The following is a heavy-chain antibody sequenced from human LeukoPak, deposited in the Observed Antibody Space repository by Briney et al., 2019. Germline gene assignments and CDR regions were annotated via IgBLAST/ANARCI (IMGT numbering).Heavy chain of an antibody. CDR2: INGSGGST. Sequence: PGGSLRLSCATSGFTFSSYSMSWVRQAPGKGLDWVSTINGSGGSTYYADSVKGRFTISRDNSKNTLYLQMNSLGAEDTAVYYCATNAGPGPDDAFDIWGQGKMVTVSS. J-gene: IGHJ3*02. V-gene: IGHV3-23*01. CDR3: ATNAGPGPDDAFDI. CDR1: GFTFSSYS.